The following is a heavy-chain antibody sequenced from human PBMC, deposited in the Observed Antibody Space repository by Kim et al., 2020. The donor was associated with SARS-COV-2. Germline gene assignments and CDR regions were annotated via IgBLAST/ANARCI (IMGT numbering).Heavy chain of an antibody. CDR3: ANEVEVRTQGYYYYYMDV. CDR2: IMPILGIA. Sequence: SVKVSCKASGGTFSSHAISWVRQAPGQGLEWMGRIMPILGIAHYTQSFQGRVTITADKSTSTAYMELSSLRSEDTAVYYCANEVEVRTQGYYYYYMDVWGTGTTVTVSS. V-gene: IGHV1-69*04. D-gene: IGHD1-7*01. J-gene: IGHJ6*03. CDR1: GGTFSSHA.